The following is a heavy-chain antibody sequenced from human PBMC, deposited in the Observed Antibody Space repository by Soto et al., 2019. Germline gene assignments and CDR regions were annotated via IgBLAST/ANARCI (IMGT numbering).Heavy chain of an antibody. CDR2: INHSGST. CDR3: ARVYGDYQTNWFDP. J-gene: IGHJ5*02. Sequence: SETLSLTCAVYGGSFSGYYWSWIRQPPGKGLEWIGEINHSGSTNYNPSLKSRVTISVDTSKNQFSLKLSSVTAADTAVYYCARVYGDYQTNWFDPWGQGTLVTVSS. D-gene: IGHD4-17*01. V-gene: IGHV4-34*01. CDR1: GGSFSGYY.